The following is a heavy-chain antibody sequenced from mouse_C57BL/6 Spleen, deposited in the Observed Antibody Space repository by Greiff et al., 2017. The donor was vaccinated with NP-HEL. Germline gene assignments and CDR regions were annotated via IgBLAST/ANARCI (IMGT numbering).Heavy chain of an antibody. Sequence: EVTVVESGGGLVKPGGSLKLSCAASGFTFSSYAMSWVRQTPEKRLEWVATISDGGSYTYHQDNVKGRFTISRDNAKNNLYLQMSHLKSEDTAMYYCARDRTIYYYGSSDYYAMDYWGQGTSVTVSS. V-gene: IGHV5-4*01. CDR2: ISDGGSYT. CDR3: ARDRTIYYYGSSDYYAMDY. CDR1: GFTFSSYA. D-gene: IGHD1-1*01. J-gene: IGHJ4*01.